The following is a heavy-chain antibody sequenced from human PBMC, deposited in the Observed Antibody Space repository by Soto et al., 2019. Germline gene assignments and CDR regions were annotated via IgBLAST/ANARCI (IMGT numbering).Heavy chain of an antibody. CDR1: GGSINSGDYY. V-gene: IGHV4-30-4*01. CDR3: ARDRYYGSGTYYIFFSGMGV. CDR2: IFHSGST. J-gene: IGHJ6*02. D-gene: IGHD3-10*01. Sequence: PSETLSLTCTVSGGSINSGDYYWTWVRQPPGKGLEWIGNIFHSGSTYYTPSLQSRVTISLDTSKNHFSLKLSSVTPADTAVYYCARDRYYGSGTYYIFFSGMGVWGQGTTVTVSS.